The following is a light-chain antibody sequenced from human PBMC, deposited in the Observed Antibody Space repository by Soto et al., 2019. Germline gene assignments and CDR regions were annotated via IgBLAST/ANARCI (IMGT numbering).Light chain of an antibody. CDR1: SSNIGAGYD. J-gene: IGLJ2*01. Sequence: QSVLTQPPSVSGAPGQRVTISCTGSSSNIGAGYDVHWYLQLPGTAPKLLVYGDTNRPSGVPDRFSGSKSGTSASLAITGLQAEDEAHYYCQSYDSSLSGVIFGGGTKLTVL. CDR2: GDT. CDR3: QSYDSSLSGVI. V-gene: IGLV1-40*01.